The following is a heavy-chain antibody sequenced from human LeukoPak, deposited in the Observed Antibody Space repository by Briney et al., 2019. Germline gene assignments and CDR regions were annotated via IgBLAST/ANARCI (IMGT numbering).Heavy chain of an antibody. CDR1: GFTFSSYG. CDR3: AKTVTRYSPYYYYYGMDV. CDR2: ISYDGSNK. D-gene: IGHD4-17*01. Sequence: GGSLRLSCAASGFTFSSYGMHWVRQAPGKGLEWVAVISYDGSNKYYADSVKGRFTISRDNSKNTLYLQMNSLRAEDTAVYYCAKTVTRYSPYYYYYGMDVRGQGTTVTVSS. J-gene: IGHJ6*02. V-gene: IGHV3-30*18.